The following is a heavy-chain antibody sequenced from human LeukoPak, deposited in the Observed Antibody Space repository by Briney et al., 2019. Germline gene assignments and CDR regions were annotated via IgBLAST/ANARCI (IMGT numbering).Heavy chain of an antibody. Sequence: SETLSLTCAVYGGSFSGYYWSWIRQAPGKGLEWIGEINHRGSINYNPSLKSRVTISVDTSKNQFSLTLYSVTAADTAVYYCARTGDPGGYYYYYYMDVWGKGTTVTVSS. V-gene: IGHV4-34*01. CDR2: INHRGSI. CDR3: ARTGDPGGYYYYYYMDV. J-gene: IGHJ6*03. CDR1: GGSFSGYY. D-gene: IGHD2-21*02.